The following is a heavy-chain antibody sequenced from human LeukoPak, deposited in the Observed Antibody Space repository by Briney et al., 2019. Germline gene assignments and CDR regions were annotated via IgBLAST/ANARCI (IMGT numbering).Heavy chain of an antibody. CDR3: ARDAFEYYDFWSGYSYVDV. Sequence: GGSLRLSCAASGFTFSSYEMNWVRQAPGKGLEWVSYISSSGSTIYYADSVKGRFTISRDNAKNSLYLQMNSLRAEDTAVYYCARDAFEYYDFWSGYSYVDVWGKGTTVTVSS. V-gene: IGHV3-48*03. CDR1: GFTFSSYE. D-gene: IGHD3-3*01. J-gene: IGHJ6*03. CDR2: ISSSGSTI.